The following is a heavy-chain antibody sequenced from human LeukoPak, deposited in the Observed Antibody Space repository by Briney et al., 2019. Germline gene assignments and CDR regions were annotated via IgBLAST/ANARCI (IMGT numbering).Heavy chain of an antibody. D-gene: IGHD2/OR15-2a*01. CDR1: GFTFSSYG. V-gene: IGHV3-33*01. J-gene: IGHJ2*01. Sequence: GGSLRLSCAASGFTFSSYGMHWVRQAPGKGLEWVAVIWYDGSNKYYPDSVQGRFTISRDNSKNTLYLQVNSLRAEDTAVYYCARDRSMSGWYIDFWGRGTLVTVSS. CDR2: IWYDGSNK. CDR3: ARDRSMSGWYIDF.